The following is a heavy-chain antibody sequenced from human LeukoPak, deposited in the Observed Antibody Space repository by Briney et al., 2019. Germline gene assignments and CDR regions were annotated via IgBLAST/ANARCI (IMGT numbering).Heavy chain of an antibody. CDR2: IYSGGST. D-gene: IGHD3-3*01. Sequence: GGSLRLSCAASGFTVSSNYMSWVRQAPGKGLEWVSVIYSGGSTYYADSVKGRFTISRDNSKNTLYLQMNSLRAEDTAVYYCARDLTGFWSLSYWGQGTLVTVSS. CDR3: ARDLTGFWSLSY. CDR1: GFTVSSNY. V-gene: IGHV3-53*01. J-gene: IGHJ4*02.